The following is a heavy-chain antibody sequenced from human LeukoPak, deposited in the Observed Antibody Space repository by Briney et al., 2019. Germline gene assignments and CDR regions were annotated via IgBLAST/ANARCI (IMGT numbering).Heavy chain of an antibody. V-gene: IGHV3-7*01. J-gene: IGHJ4*02. D-gene: IGHD3-16*01. CDR2: IKQDGSEK. CDR3: ARDFGGAIDY. CDR1: GCTFSSYW. Sequence: PGGSLRLSCAASGCTFSSYWMSWVRQAPGKGLEWVANIKQDGSEKYYVDSVKGRFTISRDNAKNSLYLQMNSLRAEDTAVYYCARDFGGAIDYWGQGTLVTVSS.